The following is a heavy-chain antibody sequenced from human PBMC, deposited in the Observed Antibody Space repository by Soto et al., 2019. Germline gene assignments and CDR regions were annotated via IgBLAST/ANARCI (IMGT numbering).Heavy chain of an antibody. D-gene: IGHD4-17*01. J-gene: IGHJ5*02. CDR2: ISGSGGST. CDR3: AKSTATVTARGWFDP. Sequence: GGSLRLSCAASGFTFSTYAMSWVRQAPGKGLEWVSAISGSGGSTYYTDSVKGRFTISRDNSKNTLYLQMNSLRAEDTAVYYCAKSTATVTARGWFDPWGQGTLVTVSS. V-gene: IGHV3-23*01. CDR1: GFTFSTYA.